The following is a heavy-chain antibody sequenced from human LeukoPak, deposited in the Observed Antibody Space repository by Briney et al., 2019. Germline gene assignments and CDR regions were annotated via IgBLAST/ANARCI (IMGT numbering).Heavy chain of an antibody. CDR3: ARPRGVGAVYYFDY. Sequence: PGGSLRLSCAASKFTFSSYAMSWVRQAPGKGLGWVSSISAGGGNTYYADSVKGRFTISRDSSRNTVYLQMNRLRAEDTAVYYCARPRGVGAVYYFDYWGQGTLVTVSS. CDR1: KFTFSSYA. CDR2: ISAGGGNT. J-gene: IGHJ4*02. V-gene: IGHV3-23*01. D-gene: IGHD1-26*01.